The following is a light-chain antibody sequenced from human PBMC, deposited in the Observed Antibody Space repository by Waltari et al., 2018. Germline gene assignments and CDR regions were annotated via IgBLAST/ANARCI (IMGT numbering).Light chain of an antibody. V-gene: IGKV3D-15*01. Sequence: EIVMPQSPATISVSPGEGVPLSCTASDSVGTDVAWYRHKPGQPPRLLIYYANARATGVPARISGSGSGTDFTLTISSLEPEDFAFYYCQQSRQWPRRTFGQGTKLEI. CDR3: QQSRQWPRRT. CDR2: YAN. CDR1: DSVGTD. J-gene: IGKJ2*01.